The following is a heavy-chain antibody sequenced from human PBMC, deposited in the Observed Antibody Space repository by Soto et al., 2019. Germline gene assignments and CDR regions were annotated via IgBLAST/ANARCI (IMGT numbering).Heavy chain of an antibody. J-gene: IGHJ4*02. D-gene: IGHD1-1*01. CDR1: GGTFSSYT. V-gene: IGHV1-69*08. CDR2: IIPILGIA. Sequence: QVQLVQSGAEVKKPGSSVKVSCKASGGTFSSYTISWVRQAPGQGLEWMGRIIPILGIANYAQKFQGRVTITADKSTSTAYMALSSLRSEDTAVYYCARDTGPPVSDYWGQGTLVTVSS. CDR3: ARDTGPPVSDY.